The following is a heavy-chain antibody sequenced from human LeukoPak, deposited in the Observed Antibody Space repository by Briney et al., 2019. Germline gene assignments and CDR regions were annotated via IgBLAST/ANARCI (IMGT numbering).Heavy chain of an antibody. D-gene: IGHD3-10*01. CDR1: GFTFSSYG. V-gene: IGHV3-23*01. J-gene: IGHJ4*02. Sequence: PGGTLRLSCAASGFTFSSYGMSWVRQAPGKGLEWVSAISGSGGSTYYADSVKGRFTISRDNSKNTLYLQMSSLRAEDTAVYYCAKSGYYGSGIGDRFDYWGQGTLVTVSS. CDR2: ISGSGGST. CDR3: AKSGYYGSGIGDRFDY.